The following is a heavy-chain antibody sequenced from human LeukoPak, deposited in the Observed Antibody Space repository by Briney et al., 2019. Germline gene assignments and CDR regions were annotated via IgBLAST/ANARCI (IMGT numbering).Heavy chain of an antibody. Sequence: GGSLRLSCAASEFTVTNNEMNWVRQAPGKGLEWVAVISYDGSNKYYADSVKGRFTISRDNSKNTLYLQMNSLRAEDTAVYYCAKNPGDSSGYGHDYWGQGTLVTVSS. J-gene: IGHJ4*02. CDR3: AKNPGDSSGYGHDY. V-gene: IGHV3-30*18. CDR2: ISYDGSNK. CDR1: EFTVTNNE. D-gene: IGHD3-22*01.